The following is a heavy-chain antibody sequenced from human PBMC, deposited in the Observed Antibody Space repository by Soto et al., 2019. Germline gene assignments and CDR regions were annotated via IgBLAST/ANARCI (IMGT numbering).Heavy chain of an antibody. CDR2: IGTSGSYI. J-gene: IGHJ4*02. CDR1: GFIFSRYS. Sequence: GGSLRLSWAVSGFIFSRYSMNWVRQAPGKGLEWVSSIGTSGSYIYDTDSVKGRFTISRDNTKDSLYLQMNSLRAEDTAIYYCARGSAFIGLDYWGQGT. D-gene: IGHD1-26*01. V-gene: IGHV3-21*01. CDR3: ARGSAFIGLDY.